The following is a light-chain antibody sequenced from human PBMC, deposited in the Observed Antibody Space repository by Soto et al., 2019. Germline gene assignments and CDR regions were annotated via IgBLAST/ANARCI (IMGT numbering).Light chain of an antibody. V-gene: IGLV2-14*01. CDR2: DVS. J-gene: IGLJ1*01. CDR3: SSYTSSSTLYV. CDR1: SSDVGGYNY. Sequence: QSLLTQPASVSGSPGQSITISCTGTSSDVGGYNYVSWYQQHPGKGPKLMIYDVSNRPSGVSNRFSGSKSGNTASLTISGLQAEDEADYYCSSYTSSSTLYVFGTGTKVTVL.